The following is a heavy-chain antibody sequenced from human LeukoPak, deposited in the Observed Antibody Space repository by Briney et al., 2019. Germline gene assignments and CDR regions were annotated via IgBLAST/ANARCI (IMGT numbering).Heavy chain of an antibody. CDR3: ARGGGSYHFDY. Sequence: ASVTVSCKASGYTFTSDDINWVRQAPGQGLEWMGWMNPNSGNTGYAQKFQGRVTMTRNNSISTAYMELSSLRSEDTAVYYCARGGGSYHFDYWGQGTLVTVSS. J-gene: IGHJ4*02. CDR1: GYTFTSDD. D-gene: IGHD1-26*01. V-gene: IGHV1-8*01. CDR2: MNPNSGNT.